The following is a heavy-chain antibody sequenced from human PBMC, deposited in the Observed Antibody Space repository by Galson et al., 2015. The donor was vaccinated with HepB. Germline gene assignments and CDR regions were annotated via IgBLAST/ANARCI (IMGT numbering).Heavy chain of an antibody. J-gene: IGHJ6*02. CDR2: IYSGGST. D-gene: IGHD6-13*01. Sequence: SLRLSCAASGFTVSSNCMSWVRQAPGKGLEWVSVIYSGGSTYYADSVKGRFTISRDNSKNTLYLQMNSLRAEDTAVYYCARVNTYLAAGTPHYYYYYGMDVWGQGTTVTVSS. CDR1: GFTVSSNC. CDR3: ARVNTYLAAGTPHYYYYYGMDV. V-gene: IGHV3-66*02.